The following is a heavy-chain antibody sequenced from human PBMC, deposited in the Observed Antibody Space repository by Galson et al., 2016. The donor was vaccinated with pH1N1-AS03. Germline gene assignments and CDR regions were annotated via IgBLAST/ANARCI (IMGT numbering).Heavy chain of an antibody. CDR2: IDPSGGPT. J-gene: IGHJ4*02. V-gene: IGHV1-46*01. Sequence: SVNVSCKASGYTLTRYYMHWVRQAPGQGLEWMGIIDPSGGPTTYAPKFQGRITITTDTSTSTVYMELVSLRSEDTAVYYCARRYYFDYWGQGTLVTVSS. CDR1: GYTLTRYY. D-gene: IGHD3-16*02. CDR3: ARRYYFDY.